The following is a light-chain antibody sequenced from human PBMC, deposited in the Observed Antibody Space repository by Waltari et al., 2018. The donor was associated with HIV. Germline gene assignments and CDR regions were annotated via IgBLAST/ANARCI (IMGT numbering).Light chain of an antibody. CDR1: QSVSSTY. J-gene: IGKJ1*01. Sequence: EIVLTQSPGTLSLSPGERATLSCRASQSVSSTYLAGYQQKGGQAPSLLIYGASSRATGIPDRFSGSGSGTDFSLTISRLEPEDFAVYYCQQYGSSPSWTFGQGTRVEIK. CDR2: GAS. CDR3: QQYGSSPSWT. V-gene: IGKV3-20*01.